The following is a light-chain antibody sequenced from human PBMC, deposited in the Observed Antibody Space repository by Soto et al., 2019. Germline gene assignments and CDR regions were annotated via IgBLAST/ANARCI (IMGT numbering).Light chain of an antibody. V-gene: IGKV3-15*01. J-gene: IGKJ2*01. Sequence: EIVMTQPPATLSVSPGGRATLSCRASQSVSSNLAWYQQKPGQAPRLLIYGASTRATGIPARFSGSGSGTEFTLTISSLQSEDFAVYYCQQYKNWPPVTFGQGTKLEIK. CDR3: QQYKNWPPVT. CDR2: GAS. CDR1: QSVSSN.